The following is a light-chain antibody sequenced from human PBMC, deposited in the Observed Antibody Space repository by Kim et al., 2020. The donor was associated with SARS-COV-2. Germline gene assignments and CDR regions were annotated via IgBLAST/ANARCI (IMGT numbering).Light chain of an antibody. CDR2: GAS. V-gene: IGKV3-20*01. Sequence: EIVLTQSPATLSLSPGERATLSCWASQSVSSYLAWYQHKPGQAPRLLIYGASSRATGIPDRFSGSRSGTDFTLTISRLEPEDFAVYYCQQYGSLITFGQGTRLEIK. CDR3: QQYGSLIT. J-gene: IGKJ5*01. CDR1: QSVSSY.